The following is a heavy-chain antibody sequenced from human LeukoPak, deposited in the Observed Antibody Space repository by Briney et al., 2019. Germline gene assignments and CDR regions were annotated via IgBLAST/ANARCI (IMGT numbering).Heavy chain of an antibody. V-gene: IGHV3-66*01. D-gene: IGHD3-16*01. CDR3: LRGMRGQTFH. CDR2: LYAGGST. J-gene: IGHJ4*02. CDR1: GFIVSDNY. Sequence: GGSLRLSCAASGFIVSDNYMSWVRQAPGKGLEWVSTLYAGGSTYYPDSARGRFSISRANSNNTLYLQMNSPRPEDTAVYFCLRGMRGQTFHWGQGTLVTVSS.